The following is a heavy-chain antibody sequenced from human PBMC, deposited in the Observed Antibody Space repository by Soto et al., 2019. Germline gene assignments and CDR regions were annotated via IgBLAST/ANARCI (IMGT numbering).Heavy chain of an antibody. CDR2: IIPIFGTA. CDR3: AGESRYCSGGSCYFLPGIDY. CDR1: GGTFSSYA. Sequence: QVQLVQSGAEVKKPGSSVKVSCKASGGTFSSYAISWVRQAPGQGLEWMGGIIPIFGTANYAQKFQGRVTSTGDECTSTAYMELSSLRSEDTAVYYCAGESRYCSGGSCYFLPGIDYWGQGTLVTVSS. V-gene: IGHV1-69*12. D-gene: IGHD2-15*01. J-gene: IGHJ4*02.